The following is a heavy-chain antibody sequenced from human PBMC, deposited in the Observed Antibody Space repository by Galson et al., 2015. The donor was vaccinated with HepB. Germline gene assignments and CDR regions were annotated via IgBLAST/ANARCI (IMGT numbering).Heavy chain of an antibody. Sequence: SLRLSCAASGFTFSSYGMHWVRQAPGKGLEWVAVIWYDGSNKYYADSVKGRFTISRDNSKNTLYLQMNSLRAEDTAVYYCARGLRLDYFDYWGQGTLVTVSS. J-gene: IGHJ4*02. CDR1: GFTFSSYG. V-gene: IGHV3-33*01. CDR2: IWYDGSNK. D-gene: IGHD3-16*01. CDR3: ARGLRLDYFDY.